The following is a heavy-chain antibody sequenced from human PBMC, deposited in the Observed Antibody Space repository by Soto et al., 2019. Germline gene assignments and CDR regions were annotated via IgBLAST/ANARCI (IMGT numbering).Heavy chain of an antibody. J-gene: IGHJ4*02. D-gene: IGHD6-13*01. Sequence: ASVKVSCKASGYTFTSNAMHCVRQAPEQRLEWMGWINAGNGNTKYSQKFQGRVTITRDTSASTAYMELSSLRSEETVVYSCARVVSMIAAAGMAYWGQGTLVTVSS. CDR3: ARVVSMIAAAGMAY. V-gene: IGHV1-3*01. CDR2: INAGNGNT. CDR1: GYTFTSNA.